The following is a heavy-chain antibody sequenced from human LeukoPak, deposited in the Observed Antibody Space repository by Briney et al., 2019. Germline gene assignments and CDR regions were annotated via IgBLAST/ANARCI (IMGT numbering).Heavy chain of an antibody. D-gene: IGHD6-19*01. CDR1: GVSISSSNSY. CDR3: ARVRAVAGTPPDY. Sequence: PSETLSLTCTVSGVSISSSNSYWGWIRQPPGKGLEWIGSIYYSGNTYYNPSLKSRVTISVDTSKNQFSLKMRSVTAADTAVYYCARVRAVAGTPPDYWGQGTLVTVSS. V-gene: IGHV4-39*07. CDR2: IYYSGNT. J-gene: IGHJ4*02.